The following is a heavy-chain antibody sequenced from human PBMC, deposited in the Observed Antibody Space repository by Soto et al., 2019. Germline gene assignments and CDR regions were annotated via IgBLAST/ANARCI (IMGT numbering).Heavy chain of an antibody. J-gene: IGHJ4*02. CDR2: IKEDGSEK. V-gene: IGHV3-7*01. D-gene: IGHD1-26*01. CDR3: ARDREWEQSQEAFDY. CDR1: GFTFGDYW. Sequence: EVQLVESGGGLVQPGGSLRLSCAASGFTFGDYWMSWVREAPGKGLEWVATIKEDGSEKYYVDSVKGRFTISRDNAKKSLYLQVKSLRAEDTAVYYCARDREWEQSQEAFDYWGQGTMVTVSS.